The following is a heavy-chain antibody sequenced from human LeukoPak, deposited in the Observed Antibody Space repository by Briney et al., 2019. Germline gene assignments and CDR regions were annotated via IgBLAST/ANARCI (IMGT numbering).Heavy chain of an antibody. D-gene: IGHD3-22*01. V-gene: IGHV1-2*02. J-gene: IGHJ6*02. Sequence: ASVKVSCKASGYTFTGYYMHWVRQAPGQGLEWMGWINPNSGGTNYAQKFQGRVTMTRDTSISTAYMELSRLRSDDTAVYYCAREVTMIVVVIPTSPFYGMDVWGQGTTVTVSS. CDR3: AREVTMIVVVIPTSPFYGMDV. CDR2: INPNSGGT. CDR1: GYTFTGYY.